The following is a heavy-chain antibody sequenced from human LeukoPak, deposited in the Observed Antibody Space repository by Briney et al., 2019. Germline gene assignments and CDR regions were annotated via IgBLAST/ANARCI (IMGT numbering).Heavy chain of an antibody. Sequence: SETLSLTCSVPGDSLSSYFWSWIRQPPGKGLEWIGYMHNGRYSNYNPSLKSRVTISGDTSKNQLSLKLTSVTAADTAVYYCAATIKRDYGDTNLDYWGQGTLVTVSS. D-gene: IGHD4/OR15-4a*01. V-gene: IGHV4-59*01. CDR3: AATIKRDYGDTNLDY. CDR2: MHNGRYS. CDR1: GDSLSSYF. J-gene: IGHJ4*02.